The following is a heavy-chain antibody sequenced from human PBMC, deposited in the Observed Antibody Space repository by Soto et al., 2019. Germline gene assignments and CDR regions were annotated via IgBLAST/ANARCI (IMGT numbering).Heavy chain of an antibody. CDR3: ARPRSIAAAGTGWFDP. Sequence: SETLSLTCTVSGGSISSYYWSWIRQPPGKGLEWIGYIYYSGSTNYNPSLKSRVTISVDTSKNQFSLKLSSVTAADTAVYYCARPRSIAAAGTGWFDPWGQGTLVTVSS. CDR1: GGSISSYY. J-gene: IGHJ5*02. V-gene: IGHV4-59*08. CDR2: IYYSGST. D-gene: IGHD6-13*01.